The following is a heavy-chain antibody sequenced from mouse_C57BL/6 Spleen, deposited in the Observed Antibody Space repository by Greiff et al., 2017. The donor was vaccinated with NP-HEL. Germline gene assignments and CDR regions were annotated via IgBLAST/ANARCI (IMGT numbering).Heavy chain of an antibody. Sequence: VKLVESGPELVKPGASVKISCKASGYAFSRSWMNWVKQRPGKGLEWIGRLYPGDGDTNYNGKFKGKATLTADKSSSTAYMQLSSLTSEDSAVYFCARWGGSRYYFDYWGQGTTLTVSS. CDR3: ARWGGSRYYFDY. V-gene: IGHV1-82*01. CDR1: GYAFSRSW. J-gene: IGHJ2*01. D-gene: IGHD1-1*01. CDR2: LYPGDGDT.